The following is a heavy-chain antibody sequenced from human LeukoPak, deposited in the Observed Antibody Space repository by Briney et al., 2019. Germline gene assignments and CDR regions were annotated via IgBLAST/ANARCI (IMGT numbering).Heavy chain of an antibody. J-gene: IGHJ4*02. CDR2: ISSSSSYI. CDR3: ARVLEAASFDY. CDR1: GFTFSSYS. D-gene: IGHD6-13*01. Sequence: GGSLRLSCAASGFTFSSYSTNWVRQAPGKGLEWVSSISSSSSYIYYADSVRGRFTMSRDNAKNSLYLQMNSLRAEDTAVYYCARVLEAASFDYWGQGTPVTVSS. V-gene: IGHV3-21*01.